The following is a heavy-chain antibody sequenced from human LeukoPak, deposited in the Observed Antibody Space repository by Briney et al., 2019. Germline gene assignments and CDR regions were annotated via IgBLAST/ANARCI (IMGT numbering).Heavy chain of an antibody. CDR2: ISAYNGNT. V-gene: IGHV1-18*01. J-gene: IGHJ4*02. Sequence: ASVKVSCKASGYTFTSYGISWVRQAPGQGLEWMGWISAYNGNTNYAQKLQGRVTMTTDTSTSTAYMELRSLRSDDTAVYYCARDGLRIAVAGTLDYWGQGTLVTVSP. CDR1: GYTFTSYG. D-gene: IGHD6-19*01. CDR3: ARDGLRIAVAGTLDY.